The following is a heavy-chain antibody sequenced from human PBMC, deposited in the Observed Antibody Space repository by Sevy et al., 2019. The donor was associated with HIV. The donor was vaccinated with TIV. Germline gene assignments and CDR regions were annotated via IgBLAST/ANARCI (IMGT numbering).Heavy chain of an antibody. Sequence: GGSLRLSCAASGFTVSSNCMSWVRQAPGKGLEWVSVIYSGGSTYYADYVKGRFTISRDNSKNTLYLQMNSLRAEDTAVYYCARDGDWGEASDWGQGTLVTVSS. CDR2: IYSGGST. V-gene: IGHV3-53*01. J-gene: IGHJ4*02. D-gene: IGHD7-27*01. CDR3: ARDGDWGEASD. CDR1: GFTVSSNC.